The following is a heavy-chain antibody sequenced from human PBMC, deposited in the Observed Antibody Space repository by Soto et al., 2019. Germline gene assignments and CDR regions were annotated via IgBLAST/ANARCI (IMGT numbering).Heavy chain of an antibody. CDR3: ARQYDTAHCGGDCYHDAFDI. V-gene: IGHV4-39*01. Sequence: SETLSLTCTVSGGSISSSSYYWGWIRQPPGKGLEWIGSIYYSGSTYYNPSLKSRVTISVDTSKNQFSLKLSSVTAADTAVYYCARQYDTAHCGGDCYHDAFDIWGQGTMVTVSS. CDR2: IYYSGST. D-gene: IGHD2-21*02. J-gene: IGHJ3*02. CDR1: GGSISSSSYY.